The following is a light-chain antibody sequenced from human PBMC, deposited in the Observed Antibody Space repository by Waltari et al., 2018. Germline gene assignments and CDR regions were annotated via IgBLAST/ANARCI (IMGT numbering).Light chain of an antibody. Sequence: QSVLTQPPSASGTPGQQVTISSSGGSPNIVGNYVSWYQQLPGTAPNLLTYKSNQRPSGVPDRFSGSKSGTSASLAISGLRSEDEGHYYCAAWDDSLSNFVFGTGTKVTVL. J-gene: IGLJ1*01. CDR1: SPNIVGNY. CDR2: KSN. CDR3: AAWDDSLSNFV. V-gene: IGLV1-47*01.